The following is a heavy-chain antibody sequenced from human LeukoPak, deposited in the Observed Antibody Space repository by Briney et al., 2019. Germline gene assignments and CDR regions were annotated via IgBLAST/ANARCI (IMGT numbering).Heavy chain of an antibody. CDR3: ARDSPRAKDGYSI. CDR2: INPSGGST. Sequence: GASVKVSCKASGYIFTSYYMHWVRQAPGQGLEWMGIINPSGGSTSYAQKFQGRVTMTRDTSTSTVYMELSSLRSEDTAVYYCARDSPRAKDGYSIWGQGTMVTVSS. V-gene: IGHV1-46*01. J-gene: IGHJ3*02. CDR1: GYIFTSYY. D-gene: IGHD5-24*01.